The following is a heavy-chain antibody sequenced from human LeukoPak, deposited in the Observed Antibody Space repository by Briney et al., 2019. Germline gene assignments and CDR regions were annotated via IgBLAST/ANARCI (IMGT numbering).Heavy chain of an antibody. D-gene: IGHD4-11*01. CDR3: ARVSDYSNYFDY. CDR1: GFSFSSNG. Sequence: GRSLRLSCAASGFSFSSNGMHWVRQAPGKGLEGVAVIWYDGSNKYYADSVKGRFTISRDNSKNTLYLQMNSLRAEGTAVYYCARVSDYSNYFDYWGQGTLVTVSS. CDR2: IWYDGSNK. J-gene: IGHJ4*02. V-gene: IGHV3-33*01.